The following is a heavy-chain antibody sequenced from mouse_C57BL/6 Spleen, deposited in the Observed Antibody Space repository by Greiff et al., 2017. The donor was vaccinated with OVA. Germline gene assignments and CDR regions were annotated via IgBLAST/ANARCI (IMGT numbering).Heavy chain of an antibody. CDR3: ARSQLRDVTFAY. CDR1: GYAFSSSW. Sequence: VQLQQSGPELVKPGASVKISCKASGYAFSSSWMNWVKQRPGTGLEWIGRIYPGDGDTNYNGKFKGKATLTADKSSSTAYMQLSSLTSEDSAVYFCARSQLRDVTFAYWGQGTLVTVSA. V-gene: IGHV1-82*01. J-gene: IGHJ3*01. CDR2: IYPGDGDT. D-gene: IGHD3-2*02.